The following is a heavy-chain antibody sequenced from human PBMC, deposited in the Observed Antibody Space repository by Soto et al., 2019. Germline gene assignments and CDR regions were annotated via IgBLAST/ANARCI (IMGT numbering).Heavy chain of an antibody. J-gene: IGHJ4*02. CDR1: GFTFSNAW. V-gene: IGHV3-15*01. CDR3: TTDRLRVVDTKDY. CDR2: IKSKTDGGTT. Sequence: EVQLVESGGGLVKPGGSLRLSCAASGFTFSNAWMSWVRQAPGKGLEWVGRIKSKTDGGTTDYAAPVKGRFTISRDDSKNTLYLQMNSLKTEDTAVYYCTTDRLRVVDTKDYSGQGTLVTVSS. D-gene: IGHD5-18*01.